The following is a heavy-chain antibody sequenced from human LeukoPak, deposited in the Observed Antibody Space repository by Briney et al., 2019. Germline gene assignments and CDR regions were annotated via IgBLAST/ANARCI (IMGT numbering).Heavy chain of an antibody. V-gene: IGHV4-38-2*02. CDR3: ARHKYYGSGSYSFDY. CDR2: IYYSGST. Sequence: SETLSLTCTVSGYSISSGYYWGWIRQPPGKGLEWIGSIYYSGSTYYNPSLKSRVTISLDTSKNQFSLKLSSVTDADTAVYYCARHKYYGSGSYSFDYWGQGTLVTVSS. CDR1: GYSISSGYY. D-gene: IGHD3-10*01. J-gene: IGHJ4*02.